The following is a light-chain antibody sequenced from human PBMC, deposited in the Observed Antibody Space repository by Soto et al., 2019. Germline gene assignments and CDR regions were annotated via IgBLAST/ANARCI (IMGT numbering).Light chain of an antibody. CDR2: NAS. Sequence: EIVLTQSPGTLSLSPGERATLSCRASQSVSSSYLAWYQQKPGQAPRLLIYNASSRATGIPDRFSGSGSGTDFTLTISRLEPEDSAVYYCQQYADTPRTFGPGTKVDIK. CDR1: QSVSSSY. J-gene: IGKJ3*01. V-gene: IGKV3-20*01. CDR3: QQYADTPRT.